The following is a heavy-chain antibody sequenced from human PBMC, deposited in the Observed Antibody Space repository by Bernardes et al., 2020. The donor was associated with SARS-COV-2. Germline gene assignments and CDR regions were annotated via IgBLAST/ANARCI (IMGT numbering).Heavy chain of an antibody. Sequence: GGSLRLSCAASGFTFSSYAMSWVRQAPGKGLEWVSAISVSGFSTYYADSVKGRFTISRDNSKNTLYLQMNSLRAEDTAVYYCAKDPELYYYDSSGYGMGGVDYWGQGTLVTVSS. V-gene: IGHV3-23*01. CDR3: AKDPELYYYDSSGYGMGGVDY. CDR1: GFTFSSYA. J-gene: IGHJ4*02. D-gene: IGHD3-22*01. CDR2: ISVSGFST.